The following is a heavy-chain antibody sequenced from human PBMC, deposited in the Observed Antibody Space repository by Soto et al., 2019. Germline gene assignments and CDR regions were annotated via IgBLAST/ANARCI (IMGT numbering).Heavy chain of an antibody. J-gene: IGHJ6*02. Sequence: GGSLRLSCAASGFTFSSYAMSWVRQAPGKGLEWVSAISGSGGSTYYADSVKGRFTISRDNPKNTLYLQMNSLRAEDTAVYYCAKAPPARPILQFYYGMDVWGQGTTVPLS. CDR1: GFTFSSYA. CDR2: ISGSGGST. D-gene: IGHD6-6*01. V-gene: IGHV3-23*01. CDR3: AKAPPARPILQFYYGMDV.